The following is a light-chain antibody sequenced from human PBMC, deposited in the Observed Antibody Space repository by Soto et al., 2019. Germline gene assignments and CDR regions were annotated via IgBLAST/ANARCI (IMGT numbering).Light chain of an antibody. CDR1: SSNIGTSS. V-gene: IGLV1-44*01. J-gene: IGLJ1*01. CDR2: TTN. CDR3: AAWDDRLNGHV. Sequence: QSVLTQPHSASGTPGQRVTISCSGSSSNIGTSSVHWFQQLPGTAPKLLISTTNQRPSGVPERFSGSKSGTSASLAISGLQSEDEADYYCAAWDDRLNGHVLGNGTKVTV.